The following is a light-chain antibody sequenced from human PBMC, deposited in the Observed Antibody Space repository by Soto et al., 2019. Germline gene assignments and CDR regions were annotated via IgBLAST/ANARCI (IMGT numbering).Light chain of an antibody. CDR2: GAF. J-gene: IGKJ4*01. CDR3: QQYASATLT. Sequence: EIVLTQSPGTLSLSPGERATLSCRASQTVSKNYLAWFQQNSGQAPRLLISGAFNRATGIPDRFSGSGTGTDFTLIISRLEPEDFTMYYCQQYASATLTFGGGTKVDIK. V-gene: IGKV3-20*01. CDR1: QTVSKNY.